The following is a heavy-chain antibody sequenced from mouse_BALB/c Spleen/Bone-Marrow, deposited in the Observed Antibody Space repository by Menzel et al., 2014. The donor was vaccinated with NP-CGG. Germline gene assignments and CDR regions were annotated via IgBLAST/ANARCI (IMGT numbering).Heavy chain of an antibody. CDR3: AREGYGNSYYFDY. J-gene: IGHJ2*01. V-gene: IGHV1-84*02. CDR1: GYTFTDYY. D-gene: IGHD2-10*02. Sequence: VHLQQSGPELVKPGATVKVSCKASGYTFTDYYINWVKQKPGQGLEWIGWIYPGSGNTKYNEKFKGKATLTVDTSSSTAYMQLSSLTSEDTAVYFCAREGYGNSYYFDYWGQGTTLTVSS. CDR2: IYPGSGNT.